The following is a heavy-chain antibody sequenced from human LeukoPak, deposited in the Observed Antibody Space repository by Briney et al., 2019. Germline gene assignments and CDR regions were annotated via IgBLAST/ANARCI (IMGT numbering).Heavy chain of an antibody. CDR2: ISPSGGGT. J-gene: IGHJ6*02. V-gene: IGHV1-46*01. Sequence: ASVKVSCKASGYTFTAYYMHWVRQAPGQGLEWMGIISPSGGGTSYAQKFQGRVTMTRDTSTSTVYMDLSSLRSEDTAVYYCARCLTAMAPFSGLDVWGQGTTVTVSS. D-gene: IGHD5-18*01. CDR3: ARCLTAMAPFSGLDV. CDR1: GYTFTAYY.